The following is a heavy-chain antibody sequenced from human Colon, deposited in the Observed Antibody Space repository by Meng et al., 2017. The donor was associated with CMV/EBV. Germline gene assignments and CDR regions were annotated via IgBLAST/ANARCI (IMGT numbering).Heavy chain of an antibody. D-gene: IGHD5-24*01. J-gene: IGHJ3*02. CDR3: ARDPSGGMATILRNDAFDI. CDR1: GYTFTGYY. Sequence: ASVKVSFKASGYTFTGYYMHWVRQAPGQGLEWMGWINPNSGGTNYAQKFQGRVTMTRDTSISTAYMELSRLRSDDTAVYYCARDPSGGMATILRNDAFDIWGQGTMVTVSS. V-gene: IGHV1-2*02. CDR2: INPNSGGT.